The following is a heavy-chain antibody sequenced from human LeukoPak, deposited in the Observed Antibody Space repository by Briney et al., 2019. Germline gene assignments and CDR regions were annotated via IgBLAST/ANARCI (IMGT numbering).Heavy chain of an antibody. Sequence: ASVKVSCKASGYTFTSYGTSWVRQAPGQGLEWMGWVSAYNGNTNYAQKLQGRVTMTTDTSTSTAYMELRSLRSDDTAVYYCVRDYFPLAARPEAVDYWGQGTLVTVSS. CDR3: VRDYFPLAARPEAVDY. CDR2: VSAYNGNT. J-gene: IGHJ4*02. D-gene: IGHD6-6*01. V-gene: IGHV1-18*01. CDR1: GYTFTSYG.